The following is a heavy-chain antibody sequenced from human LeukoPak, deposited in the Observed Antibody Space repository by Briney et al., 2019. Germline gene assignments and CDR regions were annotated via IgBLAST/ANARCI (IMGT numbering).Heavy chain of an antibody. V-gene: IGHV4-59*01. J-gene: IGHJ4*02. CDR2: IYSSGST. CDR1: GGSISTYY. CDR3: AGATGYYYDS. Sequence: SETLSLTCTVSGGSISTYYWSWIRQPPGKGLEWIGYIYSSGSTNYNPPLKSRVTISVDTSKNQFSLKLSSVTAADTALYYCAGATGYYYDSWGQGTLVTVSS. D-gene: IGHD3-9*01.